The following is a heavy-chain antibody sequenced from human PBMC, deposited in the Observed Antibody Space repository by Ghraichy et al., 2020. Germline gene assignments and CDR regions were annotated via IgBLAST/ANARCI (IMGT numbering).Heavy chain of an antibody. D-gene: IGHD4-23*01. Sequence: SQTPSLTCIVSGGSMSPYYWSWIRQPPGKGLEWIGYIFHSGSANYNPSLRSRVTISVDTSQNQFSLTVNSVTAADTAVYYCARHIDHGGNSLYYGMDVWGQGTTVIVSS. V-gene: IGHV4-59*08. J-gene: IGHJ6*02. CDR3: ARHIDHGGNSLYYGMDV. CDR1: GGSMSPYY. CDR2: IFHSGSA.